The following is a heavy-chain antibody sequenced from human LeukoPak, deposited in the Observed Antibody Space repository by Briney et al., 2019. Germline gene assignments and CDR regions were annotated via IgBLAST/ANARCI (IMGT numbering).Heavy chain of an antibody. V-gene: IGHV4-59*08. D-gene: IGHD2-2*01. CDR2: IYYSGST. CDR1: GGSISSYY. J-gene: IGHJ5*02. Sequence: SETLSLTCTVSGGSISSYYWSWIRQPPGKGLEWIGYIYYSGSTNYNPSLKSRVTISVDTSKNQFSLKLSSVTAADTAVYYCARVVVTEGWFDPWGQGTLVTVSS. CDR3: ARVVVTEGWFDP.